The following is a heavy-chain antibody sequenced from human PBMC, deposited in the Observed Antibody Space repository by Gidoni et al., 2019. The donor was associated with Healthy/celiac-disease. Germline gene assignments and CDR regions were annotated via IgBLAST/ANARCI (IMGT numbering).Heavy chain of an antibody. CDR2: ISWNSGSI. D-gene: IGHD3-3*01. CDR3: AKGYDFWSGHPEYYFDY. J-gene: IGHJ4*02. V-gene: IGHV3-9*01. CDR1: GFTFDDYA. Sequence: EVQLVESGGGLVQPGRSLRLSCAASGFTFDDYAMHWVRQAPGKGLEWVSGISWNSGSIGYADSVKGRFTISRDNAKNSLYLQMNSLRAEDTALYYCAKGYDFWSGHPEYYFDYWGQGTLVTVSS.